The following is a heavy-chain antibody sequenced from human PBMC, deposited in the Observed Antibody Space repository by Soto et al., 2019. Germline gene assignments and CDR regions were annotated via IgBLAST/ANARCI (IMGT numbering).Heavy chain of an antibody. J-gene: IGHJ4*02. CDR1: GGTFSSYA. CDR2: IIPIFGTA. CDR3: ARAGHYCSSNSCYSLIDY. V-gene: IGHV1-69*13. D-gene: IGHD2-2*01. Sequence: SVKVSCKASGGTFSSYAISWVRQAPGQGLEWMGGIIPIFGTANYAQKFQGRVTITADESTSTAYMELSSLRSEDTAVYYCARAGHYCSSNSCYSLIDYWGQGTLVTVSP.